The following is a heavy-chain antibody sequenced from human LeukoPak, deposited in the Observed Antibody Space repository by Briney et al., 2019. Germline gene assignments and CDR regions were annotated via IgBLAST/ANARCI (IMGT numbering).Heavy chain of an antibody. Sequence: GESLKISCKGSGYSFTSYWTGWVRQMPGKGLEWMGIIYPGDSDTRYSPSFQGQVTISADKSISTAYLQWSSLKASDTAMYYCARLLPWGDYGDAFDIWGQGTMVTVSS. V-gene: IGHV5-51*01. J-gene: IGHJ3*02. CDR1: GYSFTSYW. D-gene: IGHD4-17*01. CDR2: IYPGDSDT. CDR3: ARLLPWGDYGDAFDI.